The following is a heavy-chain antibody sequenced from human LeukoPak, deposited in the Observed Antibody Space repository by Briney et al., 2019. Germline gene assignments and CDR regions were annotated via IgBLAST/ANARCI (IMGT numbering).Heavy chain of an antibody. CDR3: ARDGFDFWSGYPTTVDY. Sequence: GGSLRLSCAGSGFTFSSYSMNWVRQSPGKGLEGVSYISSSSNTIYYADSVKGRFTISRDNANNSLYLQMNSLRAEDTAVYYCARDGFDFWSGYPTTVDYWGQGTLVTVSS. D-gene: IGHD3-3*01. J-gene: IGHJ4*02. CDR1: GFTFSSYS. V-gene: IGHV3-48*01. CDR2: ISSSSNTI.